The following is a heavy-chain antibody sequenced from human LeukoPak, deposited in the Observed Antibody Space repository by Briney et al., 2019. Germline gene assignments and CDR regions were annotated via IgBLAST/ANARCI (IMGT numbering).Heavy chain of an antibody. Sequence: SGGSLRLSCAASGFTFSSYSMSWVRQAPGNGLGWVSSISSSSSYIYYADSVKGRFTISRDNAKNSLYLQMNSLRAEDTAVYYCARDPGSKPVSLDFWGQGTLVTVSS. D-gene: IGHD5/OR15-5a*01. CDR2: ISSSSSYI. J-gene: IGHJ4*02. CDR3: ARDPGSKPVSLDF. V-gene: IGHV3-21*01. CDR1: GFTFSSYS.